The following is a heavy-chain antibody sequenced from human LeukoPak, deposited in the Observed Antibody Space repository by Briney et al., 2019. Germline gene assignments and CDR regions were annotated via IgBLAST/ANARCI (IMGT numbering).Heavy chain of an antibody. Sequence: GASVKVSCKASGYTFTGYYMHWVRQAPGQGLEWMGWINPNSGGTNYAQKFQGRVTMTRDTSISTAYMELSRLRSDDTAVYYCARPAYSGSYSGNPIDYWGQGTLVTVSS. CDR3: ARPAYSGSYSGNPIDY. J-gene: IGHJ4*02. D-gene: IGHD1-26*01. V-gene: IGHV1-2*02. CDR1: GYTFTGYY. CDR2: INPNSGGT.